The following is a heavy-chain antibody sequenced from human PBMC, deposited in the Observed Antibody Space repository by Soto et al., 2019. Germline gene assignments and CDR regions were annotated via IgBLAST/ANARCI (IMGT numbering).Heavy chain of an antibody. Sequence: EVQLVESGGGLVKPGESLRLSCAASGFSFSSAWMNWVRQVPGKGLEWVGRIKTQSEGASTQYPAPMWGRFFISRDDSKNMLSLHLTSLTSEDTAVYYCTTGSYEGFWGRGTQVTVSS. CDR1: GFSFSSAW. CDR2: IKTQSEGAST. J-gene: IGHJ4*02. D-gene: IGHD3-3*01. CDR3: TTGSYEGF. V-gene: IGHV3-15*07.